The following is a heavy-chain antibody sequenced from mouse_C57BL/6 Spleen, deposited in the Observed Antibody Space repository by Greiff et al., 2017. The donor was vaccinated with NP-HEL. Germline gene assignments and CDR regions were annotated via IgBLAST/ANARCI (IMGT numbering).Heavy chain of an antibody. Sequence: QVQLQQSGAELVRPGTSVKMSCKASGYTFTNYWIGWAKQRPGHGLEWIGDIYPGGGYTNYNEKFKGKATLTADKSSSTAYMQFSSLTSEDSAIYYCARYHYYGSSDYAMDYWGQGTSVTVSS. D-gene: IGHD1-1*01. CDR2: IYPGGGYT. CDR1: GYTFTNYW. V-gene: IGHV1-63*01. CDR3: ARYHYYGSSDYAMDY. J-gene: IGHJ4*01.